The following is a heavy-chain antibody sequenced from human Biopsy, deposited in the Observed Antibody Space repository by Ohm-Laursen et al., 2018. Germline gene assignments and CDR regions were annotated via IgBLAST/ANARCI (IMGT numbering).Heavy chain of an antibody. CDR2: IHHSGST. D-gene: IGHD2-15*01. CDR1: GDSISSYY. V-gene: IGHV4-4*09. CDR3: ARVDCSGGSCHYYSYGMDV. J-gene: IGHJ6*02. Sequence: TLSLTCTVSGDSISSYYWSWIRQPPGKGLECIGNIHHSGSTNYNPSLKSRLTISVDTSKNQFSLKLSSVTAADTAVYYCARVDCSGGSCHYYSYGMDVWGQGTTVTVSS.